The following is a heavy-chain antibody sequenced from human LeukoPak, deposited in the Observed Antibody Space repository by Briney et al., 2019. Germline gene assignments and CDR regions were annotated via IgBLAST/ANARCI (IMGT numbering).Heavy chain of an antibody. D-gene: IGHD3-9*01. J-gene: IGHJ4*02. CDR2: ITGSGTNR. CDR1: GFTFSSYW. V-gene: IGHV3-23*01. Sequence: GGSLRLSCAASGFTFSSYWMHWVRQAPGKGLEWVSAITGSGTNRYYAGSLKGRFTTSRDNSKNTVFLQMNSLRHEDTAIYYCVIWGDYDVLTGYYVPDYWGQGTLVTVAS. CDR3: VIWGDYDVLTGYYVPDY.